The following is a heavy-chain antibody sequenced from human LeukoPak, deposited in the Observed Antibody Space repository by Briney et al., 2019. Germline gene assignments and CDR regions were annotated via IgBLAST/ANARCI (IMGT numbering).Heavy chain of an antibody. CDR2: MRSKANSFVT. Sequence: PGRSLKLSCTASGFTFSDSTVHWVRQASGKGLEWVGRMRSKANSFVTTYTTSVQGRFTISRDDSKNTAYLQMNSLRAEDTALYYCTTDQFNSFDIWGRGTMVTVSS. CDR1: GFTFSDST. CDR3: TTDQFNSFDI. D-gene: IGHD5-24*01. V-gene: IGHV3-73*01. J-gene: IGHJ3*02.